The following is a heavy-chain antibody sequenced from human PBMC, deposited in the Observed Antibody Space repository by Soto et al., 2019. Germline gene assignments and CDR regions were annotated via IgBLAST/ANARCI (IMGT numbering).Heavy chain of an antibody. CDR3: ARGVGSSPPQY. Sequence: SDTLSLTCTISGGSVSVYYWSWIRQSTGQGLEWIGYIYASGSPYYNPSLRSRVTISADTSKNQISLKLTSPTAADTAVYYCARGVGSSPPQYWGRVXLVTVHS. CDR1: GGSVSVYY. V-gene: IGHV4-59*02. J-gene: IGHJ4*01. D-gene: IGHD1-26*01. CDR2: IYASGSP.